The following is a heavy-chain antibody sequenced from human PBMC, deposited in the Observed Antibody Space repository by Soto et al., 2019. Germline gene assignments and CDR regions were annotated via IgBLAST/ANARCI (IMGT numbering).Heavy chain of an antibody. CDR1: GGSISSGGYY. CDR2: IYYSGST. CDR3: ARGRIAARPNPNFDY. D-gene: IGHD6-6*01. V-gene: IGHV4-31*03. J-gene: IGHJ4*02. Sequence: SETLSLTCTVSGGSISSGGYYWSWIRQHPGKGLEWIGYIYYSGSTYYNPSLKSRVTISVDTSKNQFSLKLSSVTAADTAVYYCARGRIAARPNPNFDYWGQGTLVTVSS.